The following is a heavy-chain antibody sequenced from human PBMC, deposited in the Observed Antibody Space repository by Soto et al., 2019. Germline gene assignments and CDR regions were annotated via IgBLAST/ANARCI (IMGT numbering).Heavy chain of an antibody. CDR3: AGHSHKDY. Sequence: EAQLVESGGGLVQPGGSLRLSCAASGFTVGNNYMSWVRQAPGKGLEWVSLIYSTGNPFYADSVKDRFIISRDSSKITLYRQMNSLRVEYTAVYYCAGHSHKDYWGQGALVTVSS. CDR1: GFTVGNNY. V-gene: IGHV3-66*04. J-gene: IGHJ4*02. CDR2: IYSTGNP.